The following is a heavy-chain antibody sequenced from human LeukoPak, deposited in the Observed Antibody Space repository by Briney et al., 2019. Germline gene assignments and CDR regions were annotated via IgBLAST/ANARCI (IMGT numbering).Heavy chain of an antibody. V-gene: IGHV3-21*01. D-gene: IGHD3-22*01. CDR1: GFTFSSYS. Sequence: PGGSLRLSCAASGFTFSSYSMNWVRQAPGKGLEWVSSISSSSSYIYYADSVKGRFTISRDNAKNPLYLQMNSLRAEDTAVYYCARVQATYYYDSSGYFLDYWGQGTLVTVSS. CDR3: ARVQATYYYDSSGYFLDY. CDR2: ISSSSSYI. J-gene: IGHJ4*02.